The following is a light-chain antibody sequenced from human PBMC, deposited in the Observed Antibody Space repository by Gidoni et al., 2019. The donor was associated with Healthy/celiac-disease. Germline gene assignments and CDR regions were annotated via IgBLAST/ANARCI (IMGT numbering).Light chain of an antibody. CDR2: DSS. V-gene: IGKV3-11*01. Sequence: EIVLTQSPATLSLSPGERATLSCRASQGVSGYLAWYQQKPGQAPRLLIYDSSNRATGIPARFSGSGSGTDFTLTISSLEPEDFAVYYCQQRSNWPPMYTFGQGTKLEIK. CDR3: QQRSNWPPMYT. J-gene: IGKJ2*01. CDR1: QGVSGY.